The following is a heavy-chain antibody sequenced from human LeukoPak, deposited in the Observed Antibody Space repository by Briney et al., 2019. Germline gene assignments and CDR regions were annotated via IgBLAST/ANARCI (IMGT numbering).Heavy chain of an antibody. CDR1: GFTFSSYW. J-gene: IGHJ5*02. D-gene: IGHD6-13*01. CDR3: ARGSSSWSNWFDP. CDR2: IKQDGSEK. V-gene: IGHV3-7*01. Sequence: PGGSLRLSCAASGFTFSSYWMSWVRQAPGKGLEWVANIKQDGSEKYYVDSVKGRFTISRDNAKNSLYLQMSSLRAEDTAVYYCARGSSSWSNWFDPWGQGTLVTVSS.